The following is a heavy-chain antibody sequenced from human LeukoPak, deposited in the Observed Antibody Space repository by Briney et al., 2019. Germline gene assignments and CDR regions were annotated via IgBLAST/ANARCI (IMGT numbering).Heavy chain of an antibody. CDR1: GGSISSYY. CDR3: ARHVGYCSGRGCYGVAFDI. J-gene: IGHJ3*02. D-gene: IGHD2-15*01. Sequence: PSETLSLTCTVSGGSISSYYWSWIRQPPGKGLEWIEYIYYSGSTKYNPSLKSRVTISVDTSKNQFSLKLSSVTAADTAVYYCARHVGYCSGRGCYGVAFDIWGQGTMVTVSS. CDR2: IYYSGST. V-gene: IGHV4-59*08.